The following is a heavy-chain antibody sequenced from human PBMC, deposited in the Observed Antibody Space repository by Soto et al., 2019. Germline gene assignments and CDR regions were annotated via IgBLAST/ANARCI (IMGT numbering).Heavy chain of an antibody. CDR3: ARDSREQWLVLGDY. J-gene: IGHJ4*02. D-gene: IGHD6-19*01. CDR1: GGSVSSGSYY. V-gene: IGHV4-61*01. Sequence: QVQLQESGPGLVKPSETLSLTCTVSGGSVSSGSYYWSWIRQPPGKGLEWIGYLYYSGSTNYNPSLKSRVTISVDTSKNQFSLKLSSVTAADTAVYYCARDSREQWLVLGDYWGQGTLVTVSS. CDR2: LYYSGST.